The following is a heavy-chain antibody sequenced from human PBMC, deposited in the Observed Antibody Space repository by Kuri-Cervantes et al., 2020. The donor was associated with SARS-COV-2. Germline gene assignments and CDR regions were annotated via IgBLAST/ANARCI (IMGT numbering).Heavy chain of an antibody. CDR3: ARDRPSNYYGSGSSLDAFDI. V-gene: IGHV3-21*01. CDR2: ISSSSYI. Sequence: GESLKISCAASGFTFSSYSMNWVRQAPGKGLEWVSSISSSSYIYYADPVKGRFTISRDNAKNSLYLQMNSLRAEDTAVYYCARDRPSNYYGSGSSLDAFDIWGQGTMVTVSS. D-gene: IGHD3-10*01. J-gene: IGHJ3*02. CDR1: GFTFSSYS.